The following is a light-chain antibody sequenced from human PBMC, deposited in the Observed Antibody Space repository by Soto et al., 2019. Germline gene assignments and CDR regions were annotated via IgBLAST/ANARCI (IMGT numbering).Light chain of an antibody. Sequence: QSALTQPASVXGSPGQSITISCAGTSSDVGGYNYISWYQHHPGKAPKLMIYDVSNRPSGVSKRLSGSKSGNTASLSISGLQPEDEADYYCCSYRTSNTRQIVCGTGTKVTVL. CDR3: CSYRTSNTRQIV. CDR2: DVS. J-gene: IGLJ1*01. V-gene: IGLV2-14*03. CDR1: SSDVGGYNY.